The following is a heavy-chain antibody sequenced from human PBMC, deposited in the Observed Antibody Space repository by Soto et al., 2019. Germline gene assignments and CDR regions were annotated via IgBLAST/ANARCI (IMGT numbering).Heavy chain of an antibody. Sequence: ASVKVSCKASGYTFTSYAMHWVRQAPGQRLEWMGWINAGNGNTKYSQKFQGRVTITSDTSASTAYMELSSMRSEDTAVYYDARSPSSGWSHWGEGTLVTVAS. V-gene: IGHV1-3*01. D-gene: IGHD6-19*01. CDR1: GYTFTSYA. CDR2: INAGNGNT. CDR3: ARSPSSGWSH. J-gene: IGHJ4*02.